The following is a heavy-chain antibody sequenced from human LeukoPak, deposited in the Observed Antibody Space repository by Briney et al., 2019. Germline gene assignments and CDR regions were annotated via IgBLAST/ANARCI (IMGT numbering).Heavy chain of an antibody. CDR1: GFTFSSYG. Sequence: PGGSLRLSCAASGFTFSSYGMHWVRQAPGKGLEWVAFIRFDGSNKYFADSVKGRFTISRDSSKNTLFLQMNRLRPEDAAVYYCAKAPVTTCRGAYCYPFDYWGQGTLVTASS. CDR2: IRFDGSNK. J-gene: IGHJ4*02. V-gene: IGHV3-30*02. CDR3: AKAPVTTCRGAYCYPFDY. D-gene: IGHD2-21*01.